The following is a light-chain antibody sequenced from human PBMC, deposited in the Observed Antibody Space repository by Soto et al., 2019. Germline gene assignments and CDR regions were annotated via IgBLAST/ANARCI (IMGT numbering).Light chain of an antibody. CDR2: GAS. J-gene: IGKJ2*01. CDR1: QSVSSSY. Sequence: EIMLTQSPGTLSLSPGERATLSCRASQSVSSSYFAWYQQKPGQAPRLLVYGASSRATGIPDRFSGSGSGTDFTLTISRLEPEDFAIYYCQQYGNSPHTFGQGNKLEIK. CDR3: QQYGNSPHT. V-gene: IGKV3-20*01.